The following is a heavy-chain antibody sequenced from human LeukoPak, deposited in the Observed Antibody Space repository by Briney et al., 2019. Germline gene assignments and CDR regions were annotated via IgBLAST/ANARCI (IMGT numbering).Heavy chain of an antibody. V-gene: IGHV1-2*02. CDR1: GYTFTVYY. CDR3: ARGDMTTQIDY. J-gene: IGHJ4*02. CDR2: MNPNSGGT. D-gene: IGHD4-17*01. Sequence: GGSVKVSFKSSGYTFTVYYMHWVRQAPGQGLEWMGWMNPNSGGTNYAQKFQGSVTMTRDTSISTAYMELSRLRSDDTAVYYCARGDMTTQIDYWGQGTLVTVSS.